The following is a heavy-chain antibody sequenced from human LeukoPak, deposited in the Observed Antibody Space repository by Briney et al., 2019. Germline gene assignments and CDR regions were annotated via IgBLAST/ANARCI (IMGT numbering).Heavy chain of an antibody. CDR3: ARDPGGSYYSPLFDY. D-gene: IGHD1-26*01. Sequence: SVKVSCKTSGGTLSIDITSRVRQAPGQGLEWMGEIIPIFSTTNYAQKFQVRVTITADKTTSTAYMDLSSLRSEDTSIYYCARDPGGSYYSPLFDYWGQGTLVTVSS. V-gene: IGHV1-69*06. J-gene: IGHJ4*02. CDR1: GGTLSIDI. CDR2: IIPIFSTT.